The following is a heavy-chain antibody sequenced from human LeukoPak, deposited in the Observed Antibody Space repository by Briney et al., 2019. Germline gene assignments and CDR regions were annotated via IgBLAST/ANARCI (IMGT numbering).Heavy chain of an antibody. CDR1: GGSFSGYY. Sequence: SETLSLTCAVYGGSFSGYYWSWIRPPPGKGLEWIGEINHSGSTNYNPSLKSRVTISVDTSKNQFSLKLSSVTAADTAVYYCARRYDYGDYHHDYWGQGTLVTVSS. CDR3: ARRYDYGDYHHDY. J-gene: IGHJ4*02. D-gene: IGHD4-17*01. CDR2: INHSGST. V-gene: IGHV4-34*01.